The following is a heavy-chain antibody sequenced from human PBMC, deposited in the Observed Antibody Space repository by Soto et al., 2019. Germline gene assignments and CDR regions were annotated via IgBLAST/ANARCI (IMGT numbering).Heavy chain of an antibody. CDR3: ARDLTMVRGVMVGMDV. D-gene: IGHD3-10*01. Sequence: PSETLSLTCAVSGGSISSSNWWSWVRQPPGKGLEWIGEIYHSGSTNYSPSLKSRVTISVDKSKNQFSLKLSSVTAADTAVYYCARDLTMVRGVMVGMDVWGQGTTVTVSS. J-gene: IGHJ6*02. CDR1: GGSISSSNW. CDR2: IYHSGST. V-gene: IGHV4-4*02.